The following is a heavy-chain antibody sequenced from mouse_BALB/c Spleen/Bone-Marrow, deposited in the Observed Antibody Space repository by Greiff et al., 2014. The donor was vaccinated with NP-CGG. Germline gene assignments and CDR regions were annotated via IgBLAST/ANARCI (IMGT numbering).Heavy chain of an antibody. CDR3: ARSGGDSMDY. CDR1: GYTFTSYD. Sequence: LVESGPELVKPGALVKISCKASGYTFTSYDINWVKQRPGQGLEWIGWIYPGDGSTKYNEKFKGKATLTADKSSSTAYMQLRSLTSENSADYVCARSGGDSMDYWGQGTSVTVSS. CDR2: IYPGDGST. D-gene: IGHD1-1*02. J-gene: IGHJ4*01. V-gene: IGHV1S33*01.